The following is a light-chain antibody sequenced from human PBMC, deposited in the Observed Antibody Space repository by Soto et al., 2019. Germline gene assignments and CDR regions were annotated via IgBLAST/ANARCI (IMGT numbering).Light chain of an antibody. CDR1: QSISSY. CDR2: AAS. V-gene: IGKV1-39*01. Sequence: DIQMTHSPSSLSASVGDRVTITCRASQSISSYLNWYQQKPGKAPKLLIYAASSLQSGVPSRFSGSGSGTDFTLTISSLQPEDFATYYCQQAHSFPYTFGQGTKVDIK. CDR3: QQAHSFPYT. J-gene: IGKJ2*01.